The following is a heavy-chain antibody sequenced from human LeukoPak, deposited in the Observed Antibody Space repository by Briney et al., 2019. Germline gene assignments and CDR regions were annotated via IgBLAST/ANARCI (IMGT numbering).Heavy chain of an antibody. Sequence: TGGSLRLSCAASGFTFQDYAMHWVRQAPGKGLEWVSGISWNSATVGYADSAKGRFTISRDNAKNSLYLQMNSLRDEDTALYFCAKDFTSYGAKSFDYWGQGTLVTVSS. CDR1: GFTFQDYA. D-gene: IGHD4-23*01. CDR2: ISWNSATV. J-gene: IGHJ4*02. V-gene: IGHV3-9*01. CDR3: AKDFTSYGAKSFDY.